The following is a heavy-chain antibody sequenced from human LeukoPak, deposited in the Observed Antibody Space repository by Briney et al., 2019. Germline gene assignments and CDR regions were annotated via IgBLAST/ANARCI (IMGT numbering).Heavy chain of an antibody. V-gene: IGHV4-31*03. J-gene: IGHJ4*02. D-gene: IGHD2-15*01. CDR3: ARSEAAQRMWFDY. Sequence: PSQTLSLTCTVSGGSISSGGYYWSWIRQHPGKGLEWIGYIYYSGSTYYNPSLKSRVTISVYTSKNQFSLKMSSVTAADTAVYYCARSEAAQRMWFDYWGQGTLVTVSS. CDR1: GGSISSGGYY. CDR2: IYYSGST.